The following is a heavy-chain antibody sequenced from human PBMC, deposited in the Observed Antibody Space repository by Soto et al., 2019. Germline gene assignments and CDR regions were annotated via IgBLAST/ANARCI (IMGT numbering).Heavy chain of an antibody. CDR1: GFSLSTSGVG. J-gene: IGHJ3*02. CDR3: AHRLHYGDPSDAFDI. V-gene: IGHV2-5*02. CDR2: IYWDDDK. Sequence: QITLKESGPTLVKPTQTLTLTCTFSGFSLSTSGVGVGWIRQPPGKALEWLALIYWDDDKRYSPSLKSRLTITKDPSKNQVVLTMTNMDPVDTATYYCAHRLHYGDPSDAFDIWGQGTMVTVSS. D-gene: IGHD4-17*01.